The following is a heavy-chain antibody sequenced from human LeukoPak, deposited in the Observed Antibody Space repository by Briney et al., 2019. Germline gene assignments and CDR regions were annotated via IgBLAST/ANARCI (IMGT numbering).Heavy chain of an antibody. CDR3: ASTERCSTTCPLDY. Sequence: PAATLSLTCAVYGGSFRGYYWSWIRQPPGKGLEWIGEINHSGSTNYNPSLKSRVTISLDTSMKKFSLKLNSVTAADTAVYYCASTERCSTTCPLDYWGQGTLVTVSS. CDR1: GGSFRGYY. CDR2: INHSGST. V-gene: IGHV4-34*01. J-gene: IGHJ4*02. D-gene: IGHD2-2*01.